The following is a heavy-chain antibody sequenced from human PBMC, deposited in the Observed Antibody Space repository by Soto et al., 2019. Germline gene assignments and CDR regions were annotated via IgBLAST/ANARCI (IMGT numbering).Heavy chain of an antibody. D-gene: IGHD6-19*01. CDR1: GYTFTIYA. CDR2: INAGNGNT. Sequence: ASVKVSCKASGYTFTIYAMHWVRQAPGQRLEWMGWINAGNGNTKYSQKFQGRVTITRDTSASTAYMELSSLRSEDTAVYYCAGEDEEIRAEPYDFWGHGTIDTVSS. V-gene: IGHV1-3*01. CDR3: AGEDEEIRAEPYDF. J-gene: IGHJ3*01.